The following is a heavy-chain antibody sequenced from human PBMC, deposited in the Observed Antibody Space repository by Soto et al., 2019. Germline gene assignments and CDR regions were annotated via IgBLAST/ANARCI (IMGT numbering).Heavy chain of an antibody. CDR3: ASEQPDAQYYYYGMDV. V-gene: IGHV1-3*01. J-gene: IGHJ6*02. CDR2: INAGNGNT. D-gene: IGHD5-18*01. CDR1: GYTFTSYA. Sequence: QVQLVQSGAEVKKPGASVKVSCKASGYTFTSYAMHWVRQAPGQRLEWMGWINAGNGNTKYSQKFQGRVTITRDTSASTAYMELSSLRSEDTAVYYCASEQPDAQYYYYGMDVWGQGTTVTVSS.